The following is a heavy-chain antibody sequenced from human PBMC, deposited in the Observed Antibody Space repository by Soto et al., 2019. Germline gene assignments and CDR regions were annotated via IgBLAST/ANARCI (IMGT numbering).Heavy chain of an antibody. V-gene: IGHV4-59*01. J-gene: IGHJ4*02. Sequence: QVQLQESGPGLVKPSETLSLTCTVSGGSITSYYWSWIRQPPGKGLEWIGYSYYSGSTNYNPSLESRVXXSXDMXKNQFSLKLSSVTAADTAVYYCARGYSYGYVTFDYWGQGTLVTVSS. CDR2: SYYSGST. CDR3: ARGYSYGYVTFDY. CDR1: GGSITSYY. D-gene: IGHD5-18*01.